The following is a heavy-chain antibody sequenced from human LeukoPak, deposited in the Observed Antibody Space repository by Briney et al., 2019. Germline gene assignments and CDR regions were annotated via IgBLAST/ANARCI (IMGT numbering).Heavy chain of an antibody. CDR2: INPNSGGT. D-gene: IGHD6-6*01. CDR3: ARDRQLVGRDYYYYYMDV. V-gene: IGHV1-2*02. J-gene: IGHJ6*03. CDR1: GYTFTGYY. Sequence: ASVKVSCKASGYTFTGYYMHWVRQAPGQGLEWMGWINPNSGGTNYAQKFQGRVTMTRDTSISTAYMELSSLRSEDTAVYYCARDRQLVGRDYYYYYMDVWGKGTTVTVSS.